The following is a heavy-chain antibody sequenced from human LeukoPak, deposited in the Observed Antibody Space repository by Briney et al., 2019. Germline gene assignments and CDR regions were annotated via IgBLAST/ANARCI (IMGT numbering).Heavy chain of an antibody. D-gene: IGHD3-9*01. CDR2: ISYSGST. V-gene: IGHV4-39*01. J-gene: IGHJ6*02. CDR1: GGSISRSSYY. CDR3: ARHYDMRYGMDV. Sequence: SETLSLTCTVSGGSISRSSYYWGWIRQPPGKGLEWIGSISYSGSTYYNPSLKSRVTISVDTSKKQVSLKVTSMTAADTAVYYCARHYDMRYGMDVWGQGTTVTVSS.